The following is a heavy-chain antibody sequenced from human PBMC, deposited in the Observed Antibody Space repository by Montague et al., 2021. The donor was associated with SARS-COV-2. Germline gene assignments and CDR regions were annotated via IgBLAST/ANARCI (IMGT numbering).Heavy chain of an antibody. CDR2: IFYNGGA. J-gene: IGHJ4*02. CDR1: GGSISGGSYY. V-gene: IGHV4-39*01. CDR3: ARHSRGHLGPSYFDS. D-gene: IGHD6-19*01. Sequence: SETLSLTCTVSGGSISGGSYYWAWLRQPPGKGLEWIGSIFYNGGAYDXPSLESRVSISVDTSKRQFFLTLNSVTAADTAVYYCARHSRGHLGPSYFDSWGQGTLVTVSS.